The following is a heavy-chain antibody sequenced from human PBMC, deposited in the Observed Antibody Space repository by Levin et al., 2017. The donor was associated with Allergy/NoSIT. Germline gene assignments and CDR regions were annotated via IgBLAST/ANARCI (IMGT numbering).Heavy chain of an antibody. J-gene: IGHJ6*03. D-gene: IGHD5-12*01. CDR1: GFSFTTFG. Sequence: SVKVSCKASGFSFTTFGIQWMRQARGQRPEWIGWIVVGNGNTDYAQNFQNRVTISRDMSTNTAYMELRDLTSEDTAVYFCAAGFLGGSEGTTYYYYYMDVWGGGTSVSVSS. CDR2: IVVGNGNT. CDR3: AAGFLGGSEGTTYYYYYMDV. V-gene: IGHV1-58*02.